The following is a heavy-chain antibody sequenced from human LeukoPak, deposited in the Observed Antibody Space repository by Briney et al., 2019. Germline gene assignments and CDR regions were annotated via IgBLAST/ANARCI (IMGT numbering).Heavy chain of an antibody. CDR3: AKDITAPGDY. CDR2: ISGSGGST. V-gene: IGHV3-23*01. D-gene: IGHD5-18*01. J-gene: IGHJ4*02. Sequence: SGGSLRLSCAASGFTFSGYSMNWVRQAPGRGLEWVSAISGSGGSTYYADSVKGRFTISRDNSKNTLYLQMNSLRAEDTAVYYCAKDITAPGDYWGQGTLVTVSS. CDR1: GFTFSGYS.